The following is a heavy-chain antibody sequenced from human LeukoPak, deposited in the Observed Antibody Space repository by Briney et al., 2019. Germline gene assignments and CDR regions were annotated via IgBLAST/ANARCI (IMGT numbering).Heavy chain of an antibody. CDR2: IFPSGGEI. J-gene: IGHJ3*02. Sequence: PGGSLRLSCAASGFTFSTFAMIWVRQPPGKGLEWVSSIFPSGGEIHYADSVRGRFTISRDNSKNTLYLQMNSLRAEDTAVYYCAKASIWVDTTDDAFDIWGQGTMVTVSS. D-gene: IGHD5-18*01. CDR1: GFTFSTFA. V-gene: IGHV3-23*01. CDR3: AKASIWVDTTDDAFDI.